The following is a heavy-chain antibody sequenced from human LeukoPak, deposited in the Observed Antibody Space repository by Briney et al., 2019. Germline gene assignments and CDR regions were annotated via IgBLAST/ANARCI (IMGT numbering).Heavy chain of an antibody. D-gene: IGHD3-10*01. CDR2: ISSSSNYI. CDR3: ARGYGSGSGDY. CDR1: GFTFSDYY. J-gene: IGHJ4*02. Sequence: GGSLRLSCAASGFTFSDYYMSWVRQAPGKGLEWASSISSSSNYIYYADSVKGRFTISRDNAKNSLYLQMNSLRAEDTAVYYCARGYGSGSGDYWGQGTLVTVSS. V-gene: IGHV3-21*01.